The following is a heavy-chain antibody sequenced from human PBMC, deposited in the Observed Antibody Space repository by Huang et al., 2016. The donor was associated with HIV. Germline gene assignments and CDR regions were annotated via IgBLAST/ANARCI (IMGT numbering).Heavy chain of an antibody. Sequence: VESGGRLVQPGGSIRLSCVGSTFRFGAYWMSWVSQSPGKGWEWVANIKQDESEKYYVDSGKGRFNISSDNAKKVLFLEMNHVRVEDTATYYCATKTAAMDIWGQGTTVTVS. CDR3: ATKTAAMDI. D-gene: IGHD1-7*01. V-gene: IGHV3-7*01. J-gene: IGHJ6*02. CDR2: IKQDESEK. CDR1: TFRFGAYW.